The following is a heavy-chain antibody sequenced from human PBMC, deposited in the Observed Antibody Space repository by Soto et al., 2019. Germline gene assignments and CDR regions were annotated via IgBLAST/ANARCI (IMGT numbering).Heavy chain of an antibody. D-gene: IGHD4-17*01. CDR3: GREDDYGDRYFYYGLDV. Sequence: GGSLRLSCSASGFTFSNYAIHWVRQAPGQGLEWVAVISLDGNNKYYTESVKGRFTISRDNSKNTVYLQMNSLGDEDTAIYHCGREDDYGDRYFYYGLDVWGQGTTVTVSS. CDR2: ISLDGNNK. CDR1: GFTFSNYA. J-gene: IGHJ6*02. V-gene: IGHV3-30*14.